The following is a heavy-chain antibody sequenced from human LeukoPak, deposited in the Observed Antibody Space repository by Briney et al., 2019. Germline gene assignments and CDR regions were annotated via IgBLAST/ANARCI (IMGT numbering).Heavy chain of an antibody. D-gene: IGHD3-9*01. CDR2: IGIRGDT. J-gene: IGHJ4*02. V-gene: IGHV3-13*01. CDR3: ARGVILRYFDWSSCFDY. Sequence: PGGSLRLSCAASGFTFIDYDMHWVRHVIGKGLEWVSAIGIRGDTHYSGSVKGRFTISRENAESSLYLQMNSLRAEDTAVYYCARGVILRYFDWSSCFDYWGQGTLVTVSS. CDR1: GFTFIDYD.